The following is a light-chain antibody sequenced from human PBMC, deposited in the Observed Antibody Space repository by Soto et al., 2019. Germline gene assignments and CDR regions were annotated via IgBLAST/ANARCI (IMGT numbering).Light chain of an antibody. CDR2: DAS. CDR3: QQRSNWPIT. J-gene: IGKJ5*01. Sequence: EIVLTQSPGTLSLSPGERATLSCKASQRVSSNYFAWCQQKPGQAPRLLIYDASNRATGIPARFSGSGSGTDFTLTISSLEPEDFAVYYCQQRSNWPITFGQGTRLEIK. CDR1: QRVSSNY. V-gene: IGKV3D-20*02.